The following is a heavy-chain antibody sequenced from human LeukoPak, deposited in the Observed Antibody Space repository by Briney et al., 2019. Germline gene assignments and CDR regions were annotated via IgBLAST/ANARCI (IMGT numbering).Heavy chain of an antibody. CDR3: ARAPITMVRGVINYFGY. CDR1: GFTFSSYS. D-gene: IGHD3-10*01. J-gene: IGHJ4*02. Sequence: GGSLRLSCAASGFTFSSYSMNWVRQAPGKGLEWVSSISSSSSYIYYADSVKGRFTISRDNAKNSLYLQMNSLRAEDTAVYYCARAPITMVRGVINYFGYWGQGTLVTASS. V-gene: IGHV3-21*01. CDR2: ISSSSSYI.